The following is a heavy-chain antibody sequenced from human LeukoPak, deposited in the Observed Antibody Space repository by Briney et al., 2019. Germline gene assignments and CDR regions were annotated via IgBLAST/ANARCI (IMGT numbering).Heavy chain of an antibody. CDR1: GGSISSHY. V-gene: IGHV4-4*07. J-gene: IGHJ1*01. CDR2: IYTSGSI. D-gene: IGHD2-15*01. CDR3: ARDRYPREDVGYFQH. Sequence: SETLSLTCTVSGGSISSHYWSWIRQPAGKGLEWIGRIYTSGSINYNPSLKSRVTMSVDTSKNQFSLKLSSVTAADTAVYYCARDRYPREDVGYFQHWGQGTLVTVSS.